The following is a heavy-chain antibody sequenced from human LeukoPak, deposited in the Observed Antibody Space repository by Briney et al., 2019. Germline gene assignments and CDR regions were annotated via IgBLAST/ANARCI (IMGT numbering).Heavy chain of an antibody. CDR1: GFTFDDYA. Sequence: GGSLRLSCAASGFTFDDYAMHWVRQAPGKGLEWVSGISWNSGSIGYADSVKGRFTISRDNAKNSLYLQMNSLRAEDTALYYCAKDISASGFGEPTYYYYGMGVWGQGTTVTVSS. CDR2: ISWNSGSI. V-gene: IGHV3-9*01. J-gene: IGHJ6*02. CDR3: AKDISASGFGEPTYYYYGMGV. D-gene: IGHD3-10*01.